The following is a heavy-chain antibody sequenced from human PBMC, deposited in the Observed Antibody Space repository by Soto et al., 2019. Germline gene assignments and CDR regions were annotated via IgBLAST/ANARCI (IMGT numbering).Heavy chain of an antibody. V-gene: IGHV3-30-3*01. CDR2: ISYDGSNK. Sequence: QVQLVESGGGVVQPGRSLRLSCAASGFTFSSYAMHWVRQAPGKGLEWVAVISYDGSNKYYADSVKGRFTISRDNSKNTLYLQMNSLRAEDTAVYHCARVGVRVGARDGYFDYWGQGTLVTVSS. CDR3: ARVGVRVGARDGYFDY. D-gene: IGHD1-26*01. J-gene: IGHJ4*02. CDR1: GFTFSSYA.